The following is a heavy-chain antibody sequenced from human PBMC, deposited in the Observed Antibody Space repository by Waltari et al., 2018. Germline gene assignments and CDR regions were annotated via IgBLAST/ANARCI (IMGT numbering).Heavy chain of an antibody. V-gene: IGHV4-4*07. Sequence: QVQLQESGPGLVRPSETLSLTCTVSGGSISDFYWTWIRQPAGKGLEWIGRILISWRIDYHPYFRSRVSMSVDTSKNQFSLKLSSIIAAETAVYYCARDYGKDWFDPWGQGTLVTVSS. D-gene: IGHD3-10*01. CDR2: ILISWRI. CDR1: GGSISDFY. J-gene: IGHJ5*02. CDR3: ARDYGKDWFDP.